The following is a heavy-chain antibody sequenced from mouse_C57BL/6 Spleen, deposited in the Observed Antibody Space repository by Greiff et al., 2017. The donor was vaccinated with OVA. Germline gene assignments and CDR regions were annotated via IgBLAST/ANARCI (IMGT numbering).Heavy chain of an antibody. CDR2: IFPGSGST. CDR1: GYTFTDYY. CDR3: ARYSPRWYYFDY. Sequence: QVQLKESGPELVKPGASVKISCKASGYTFTDYYINWVKQRPGQGLEWIGWIFPGSGSTYYNEKFKGKATLTVDKSSSTAYMLLSSLTSEGSAVYFCARYSPRWYYFDYWGQGTTLTVSS. V-gene: IGHV1-75*01. J-gene: IGHJ2*01.